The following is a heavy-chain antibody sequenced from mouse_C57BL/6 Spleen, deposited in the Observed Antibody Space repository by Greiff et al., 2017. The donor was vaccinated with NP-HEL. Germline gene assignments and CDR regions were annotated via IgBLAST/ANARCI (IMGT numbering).Heavy chain of an antibody. CDR2: IDPSDSYT. CDR3: ARLPYYYGSRGYFDV. V-gene: IGHV1-69*01. D-gene: IGHD1-1*01. CDR1: GYTFTSYW. Sequence: VQLQQSGAELVMPGASVKLSCKASGYTFTSYWMHWVKQRPGQGLEWIGEIDPSDSYTNYNQKFKGQSTLTVDKSSSTAYMQLSSLTSEDSAVYYCARLPYYYGSRGYFDVWGTGTTVTVSS. J-gene: IGHJ1*03.